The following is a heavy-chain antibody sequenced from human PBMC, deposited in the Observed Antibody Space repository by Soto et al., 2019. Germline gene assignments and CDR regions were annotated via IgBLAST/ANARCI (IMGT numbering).Heavy chain of an antibody. D-gene: IGHD3-16*02. CDR2: IYYSGST. CDR1: GGSISSGGYY. CDR3: ARAVYDYVWGSYRYKYYFDY. V-gene: IGHV4-31*02. J-gene: IGHJ4*02. Sequence: SDTLSVTWTVSGGSISSGGYYRGLIRQHPGKGLEWIGYIYYSGSTYYNPSLKSRVAISVDTSKNQFSLKLSSVTAADTAVYYCARAVYDYVWGSYRYKYYFDYWGQGTLVTVSS.